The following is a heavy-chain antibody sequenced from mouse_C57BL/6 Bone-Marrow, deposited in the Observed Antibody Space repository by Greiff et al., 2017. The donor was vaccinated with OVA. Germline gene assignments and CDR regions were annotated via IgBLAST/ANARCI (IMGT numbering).Heavy chain of an antibody. CDR1: GYTFTSYG. J-gene: IGHJ2*01. CDR2: IYPRSGNT. CDR3: AREDYDYDVDYFDY. V-gene: IGHV1-81*01. D-gene: IGHD2-4*01. Sequence: VKLQESGAELARPGASVKLSCKTSGYTFTSYGISWVKQRTGQGLEWIGEIYPRSGNTYYNEKFKGKATLTADKSSSTAYMELRSLTSEDSAVYFCAREDYDYDVDYFDYWGQGTTLTVSS.